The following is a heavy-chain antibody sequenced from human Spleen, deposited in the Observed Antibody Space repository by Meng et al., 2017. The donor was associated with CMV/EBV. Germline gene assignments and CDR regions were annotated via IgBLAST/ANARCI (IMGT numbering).Heavy chain of an antibody. Sequence: GGSLRLSCTASGFTFSHFAMSWVRQAPGKGLEWVSAITASSGTTHYADSVKGRFTISRDNSKNTLYLQMNSLRAEDTAVYYCAKDPTYYYESTGYYYISYYFDYWGQGTLVTVSS. CDR1: GFTFSHFA. CDR3: AKDPTYYYESTGYYYISYYFDY. CDR2: ITASSGTT. D-gene: IGHD3-22*01. V-gene: IGHV3-23*01. J-gene: IGHJ4*02.